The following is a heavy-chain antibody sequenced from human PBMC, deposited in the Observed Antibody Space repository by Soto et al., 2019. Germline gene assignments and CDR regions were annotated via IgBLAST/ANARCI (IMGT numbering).Heavy chain of an antibody. Sequence: SETLSLTCTVSGGSISSYYWSWIRQPPGKGLEWIGYIYYSGSTNYNPSLKSRVTISVDTSKNQLSLKLSSVTAADTAVYYCARRYGYHFDYWGQGTLVTVSS. V-gene: IGHV4-59*08. CDR2: IYYSGST. D-gene: IGHD1-1*01. CDR1: GGSISSYY. CDR3: ARRYGYHFDY. J-gene: IGHJ4*02.